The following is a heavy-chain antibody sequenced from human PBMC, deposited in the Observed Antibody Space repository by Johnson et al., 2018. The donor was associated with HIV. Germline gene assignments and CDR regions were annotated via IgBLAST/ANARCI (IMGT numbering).Heavy chain of an antibody. J-gene: IGHJ3*02. Sequence: QVQLVESGGGLVKPGGSLRLSCAASGFTLSDYYMSWIRQAPGKGLEWVSYISSSGSTIYYADSVKGRFTISRDNAKNSLYLQMNSLRAEDTAVYYCVSEGFVELFNDAFDIWGQGTMVTVSS. CDR1: GFTLSDYY. V-gene: IGHV3-11*04. CDR2: ISSSGSTI. CDR3: VSEGFVELFNDAFDI. D-gene: IGHD3-10*01.